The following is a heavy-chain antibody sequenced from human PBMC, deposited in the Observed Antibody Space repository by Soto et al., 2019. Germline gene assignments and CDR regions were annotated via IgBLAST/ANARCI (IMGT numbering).Heavy chain of an antibody. CDR3: ARYCRASNFRPRWFDP. D-gene: IGHD2-15*01. CDR1: GGSFSSYH. J-gene: IGHJ5*02. V-gene: IGHV4-34*01. CDR2: IDENGSA. Sequence: QVQLQQWGAGLLKPSETLSLTCVVSGGSFSSYHWAWIRQTPVKGLEWIGEIDENGSARYNPSLQGRVTLSLDTPKSQLSLSLSSVTAADTAVYYCARYCRASNFRPRWFDPWGQGTLVTVSS.